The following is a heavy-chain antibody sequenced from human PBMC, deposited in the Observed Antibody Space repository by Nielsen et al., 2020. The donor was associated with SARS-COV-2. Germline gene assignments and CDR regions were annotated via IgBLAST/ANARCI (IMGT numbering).Heavy chain of an antibody. Sequence: ASVKVSCKVPGYTLSELLMHWVLQAPAQGLEWMGRINPNSGGTNYAQKFQGRVTMTRDTSISTAYMELSRLRSDDTAVYYCASIVVVPGGMDVWGQGTTVTVSS. J-gene: IGHJ6*02. CDR2: INPNSGGT. V-gene: IGHV1-2*06. D-gene: IGHD2-2*01. CDR3: ASIVVVPGGMDV. CDR1: GYTLSELL.